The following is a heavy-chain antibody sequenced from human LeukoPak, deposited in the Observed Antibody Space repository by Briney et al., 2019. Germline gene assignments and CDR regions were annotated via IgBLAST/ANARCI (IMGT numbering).Heavy chain of an antibody. Sequence: ASVKVSCKASGYTFTGYYIHWVRQTPGQGLEWLGWIQPNSGVTNYAQKFQGRVTMTSVTSITTASMELSSLRSDDTAVYYCARDKGQSSGWFGYYCYYGMDVWGQGTTVSVSS. D-gene: IGHD6-19*01. CDR1: GYTFTGYY. CDR2: IQPNSGVT. V-gene: IGHV1-2*02. J-gene: IGHJ6*02. CDR3: ARDKGQSSGWFGYYCYYGMDV.